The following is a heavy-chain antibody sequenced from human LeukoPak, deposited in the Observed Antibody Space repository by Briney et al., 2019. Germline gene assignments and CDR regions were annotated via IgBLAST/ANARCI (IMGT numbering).Heavy chain of an antibody. CDR2: INPNSGGT. J-gene: IGHJ4*02. CDR3: ARDRGTYYYDSSGYYDY. Sequence: ASVKVSCKASRYTFTGYYMHWVRQAPGQGLEWMGWINPNSGGTNYAQKFQGRVTMTRDTSISTAYMELSRLRSDDTAVYYCARDRGTYYYDSSGYYDYWGQGTLVTVSS. CDR1: RYTFTGYY. V-gene: IGHV1-2*02. D-gene: IGHD3-22*01.